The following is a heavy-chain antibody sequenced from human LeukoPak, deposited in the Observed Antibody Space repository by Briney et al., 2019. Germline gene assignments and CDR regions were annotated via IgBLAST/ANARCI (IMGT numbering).Heavy chain of an antibody. J-gene: IGHJ6*02. D-gene: IGHD3/OR15-3a*01. V-gene: IGHV3-48*02. CDR1: GFTFSSHD. Sequence: GGSLRLSCAASGFTFSSHDMNWVRQAPGKGLEWVSHISSSSGTIYYVDSVKGRFTISRDNAKNSLFLQMNSLRDEDTAVYYCARDPPPFWTGYSFQYYGMDVWGQGTMVTVSS. CDR2: ISSSSGTI. CDR3: ARDPPPFWTGYSFQYYGMDV.